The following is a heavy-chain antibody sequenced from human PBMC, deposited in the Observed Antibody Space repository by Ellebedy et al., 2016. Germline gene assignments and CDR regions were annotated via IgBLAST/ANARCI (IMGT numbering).Heavy chain of an antibody. V-gene: IGHV3-23*01. CDR1: GFTFRNFF. Sequence: GESLKISXVASGFTFRNFFMSWVRQAPGGGLEWVSTISAGGDITFSADSVKGRFTISRDNSQNTLYLHMRSLRTEDSAVYYCRPGHYSGSWGQGTLVTVSS. J-gene: IGHJ4*02. CDR2: ISAGGDIT. CDR3: RPGHYSGS.